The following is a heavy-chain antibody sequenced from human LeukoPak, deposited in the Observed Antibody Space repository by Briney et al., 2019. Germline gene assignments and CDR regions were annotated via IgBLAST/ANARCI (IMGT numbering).Heavy chain of an antibody. V-gene: IGHV4-4*07. CDR3: ARDLGYCSSTSCYRHYYYGMDV. D-gene: IGHD2-2*01. J-gene: IGHJ6*02. CDR2: IYTSGST. CDR1: GGSISSYY. Sequence: SETLSLTCTVSGGSISSYYWSWIRQPAGKGLEWIGRIYTSGSTNYNPSLKSRVTMSVDTSKNQFSLKLSSVTAADTAVYYCARDLGYCSSTSCYRHYYYGMDVWGQGTTVTVSS.